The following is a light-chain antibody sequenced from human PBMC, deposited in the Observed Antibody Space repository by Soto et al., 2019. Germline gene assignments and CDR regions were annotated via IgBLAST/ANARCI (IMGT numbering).Light chain of an antibody. CDR2: AAS. J-gene: IGKJ1*01. Sequence: EIVLTQSPATLSLSPGERATLSCGASQSVSSYLAWYQQKPGQAPRLLIYAASNRATGIPARFSGSGSGTDFTLTISSLEPEDFAVYYCQQRSNWPWTFGQGTKVESK. CDR1: QSVSSY. CDR3: QQRSNWPWT. V-gene: IGKV3-11*01.